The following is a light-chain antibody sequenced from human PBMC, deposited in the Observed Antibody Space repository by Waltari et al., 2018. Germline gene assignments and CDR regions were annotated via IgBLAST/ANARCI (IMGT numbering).Light chain of an antibody. CDR3: QQYGRSSWT. Sequence: EIVLTQSTGTLSLSPGERAALSCRASQSVSSSDLAWYQQKPGQAPRLIIYGASSRATGIPDRFSGSGSGTDFTLAISRLEPEDFAVYYCQQYGRSSWTFGQGTKVEIK. CDR1: QSVSSSD. V-gene: IGKV3-20*01. CDR2: GAS. J-gene: IGKJ1*01.